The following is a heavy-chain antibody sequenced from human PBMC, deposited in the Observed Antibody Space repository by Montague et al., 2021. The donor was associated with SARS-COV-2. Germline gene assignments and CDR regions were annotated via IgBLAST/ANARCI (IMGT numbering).Heavy chain of an antibody. CDR3: ARTYSGSYYSHFDY. CDR1: GFTFSSYA. V-gene: IGHV3-30-3*01. CDR2: ISYDGSNK. Sequence: SLRLSCAASGFTFSSYATHWVRQAPGKGLEWVAVISYDGSNKYYADSVKGRFTISRDNSKNTLYLQMNSLRAEDTAVYYCARTYSGSYYSHFDYWGQGTLVTVSS. J-gene: IGHJ4*02. D-gene: IGHD1-26*01.